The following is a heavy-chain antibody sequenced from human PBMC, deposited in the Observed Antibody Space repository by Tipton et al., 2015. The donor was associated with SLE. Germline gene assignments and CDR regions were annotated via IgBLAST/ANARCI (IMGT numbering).Heavy chain of an antibody. V-gene: IGHV3-23*01. CDR1: GFTFSSYA. CDR2: ISGSGGST. CDR3: ARPSKLRGYSSSWYPRYFDY. Sequence: SLRLSCAASGFTFSSYAMSWVRQAPGKGLEWVSAISGSGGSTYYADSVKGRFTISRDNSKNTLYLQMNSLRAEDTAVYYCARPSKLRGYSSSWYPRYFDYWGQGTLVTVSS. J-gene: IGHJ4*02. D-gene: IGHD6-13*01.